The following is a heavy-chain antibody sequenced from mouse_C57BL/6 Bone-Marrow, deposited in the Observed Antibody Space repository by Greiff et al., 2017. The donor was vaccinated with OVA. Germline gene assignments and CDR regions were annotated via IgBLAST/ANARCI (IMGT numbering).Heavy chain of an antibody. V-gene: IGHV1-39*01. D-gene: IGHD2-3*01. CDR2: INPNYGTT. CDR1: GYSFTDYN. Sequence: SGPELVKPGASVKISCKASGYSFTDYNMNWVKQSNGKSLEWIGVINPNYGTTSYNQKFKGKATLTVDQSSSTAYMQLNSLTSEDSAVYYCARGGLYDGYYYWYFDVWGTGTTVTVSS. J-gene: IGHJ1*03. CDR3: ARGGLYDGYYYWYFDV.